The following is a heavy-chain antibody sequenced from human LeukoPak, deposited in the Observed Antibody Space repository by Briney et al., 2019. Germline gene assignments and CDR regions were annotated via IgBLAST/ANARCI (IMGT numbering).Heavy chain of an antibody. CDR1: GFTFSSYW. V-gene: IGHV3-7*04. D-gene: IGHD1-14*01. CDR2: IKDDGSEK. CDR3: ARARIDY. Sequence: GGSLRLSCVGSGFTFSSYWMTGVRQAPGKGLEWVANIKDDGSEKYSVDSVKGRFTISRDNAKNLLYLQMSSLRAEDTAVYYCARARIDYWGQGTLVTVSS. J-gene: IGHJ4*02.